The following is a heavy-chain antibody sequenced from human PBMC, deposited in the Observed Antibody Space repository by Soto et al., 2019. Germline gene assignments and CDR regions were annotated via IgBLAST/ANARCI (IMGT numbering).Heavy chain of an antibody. J-gene: IGHJ4*02. D-gene: IGHD3-3*01. CDR1: GYRFSSFW. Sequence: GESLKISCKISGYRFSSFWIGSVRQKPGEGLQWMGIIYPADSDTKYNPSFQGQVTISADESTNTAYLQWTSLKASDTAMYYCAVLGPSSGFGWFTIDYWGQGSQVTAPQ. CDR3: AVLGPSSGFGWFTIDY. V-gene: IGHV5-51*01. CDR2: IYPADSDT.